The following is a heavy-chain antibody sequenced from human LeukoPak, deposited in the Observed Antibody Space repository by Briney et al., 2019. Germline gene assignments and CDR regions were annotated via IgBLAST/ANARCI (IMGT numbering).Heavy chain of an antibody. CDR2: IWYDGSNK. V-gene: IGHV3-33*01. D-gene: IGHD1-26*01. J-gene: IGHJ4*02. Sequence: GGSLRLSCVASGFTFSSYGMHWVRQAPGKGLEWVAVIWYDGSNKYYADSVKGRFTISRDNSKNTLYLQMNSLRAEDTAVYYCARDLRNSGSYWTGYFDYWGQGTLVTVSS. CDR1: GFTFSSYG. CDR3: ARDLRNSGSYWTGYFDY.